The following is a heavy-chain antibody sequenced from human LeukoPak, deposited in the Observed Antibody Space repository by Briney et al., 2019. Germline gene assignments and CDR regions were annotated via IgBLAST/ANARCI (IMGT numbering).Heavy chain of an antibody. CDR3: AKGFYSDVSY. CDR1: GFTFIDYY. V-gene: IGHV3-11*06. CDR2: ISSSTSDT. J-gene: IGHJ4*02. D-gene: IGHD3-16*01. Sequence: PGGSLRLSCAASGFTFIDYYMSWIRQAPGKGLEWVSYISSSTSDTKYADSVKGRFTISRDNAKNSLFLQMNSLRAEDTAVYYCAKGFYSDVSYRGQGTLVTVSS.